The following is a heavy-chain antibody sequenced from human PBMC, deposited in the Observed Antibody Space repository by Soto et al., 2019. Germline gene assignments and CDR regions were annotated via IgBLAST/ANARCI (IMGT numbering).Heavy chain of an antibody. CDR2: INAGNGNT. Sequence: QVQLVQSGAEVKKPGASVKVSCKASGYTFTSYAMHWVRQAPGQRLEWMGWINAGNGNTKYSQKFQGRVTITRDTSASTAYMELSSLRSEDTAVYYCARLGGQLLWFGELPPDYWGQGPLVTVSS. CDR3: ARLGGQLLWFGELPPDY. J-gene: IGHJ4*02. V-gene: IGHV1-3*01. D-gene: IGHD3-10*01. CDR1: GYTFTSYA.